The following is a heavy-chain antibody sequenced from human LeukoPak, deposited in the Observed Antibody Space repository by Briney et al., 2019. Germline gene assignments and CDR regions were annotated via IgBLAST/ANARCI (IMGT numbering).Heavy chain of an antibody. CDR3: ARGPPTDYYDSSGFYYVFDY. J-gene: IGHJ4*02. CDR1: GVSISSSPYY. D-gene: IGHD3-22*01. Sequence: SETLSLTCTVSGVSISSSPYYWSWIRQPPGKGLEWIGETNHSGSTNYNPSLKSRVTISVDTSKNQFSLKLSSVTAADTAVYFCARGPPTDYYDSSGFYYVFDYWGQGTLVADSS. V-gene: IGHV4-39*07. CDR2: TNHSGST.